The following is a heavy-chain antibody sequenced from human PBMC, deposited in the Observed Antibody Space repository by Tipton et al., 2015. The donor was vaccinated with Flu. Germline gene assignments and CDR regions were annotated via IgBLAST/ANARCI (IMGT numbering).Heavy chain of an antibody. V-gene: IGHV4-38-2*01. CDR2: IHHSWTT. Sequence: TLSLTCAVSGFSISSGYYWGWIRQPPGKGLEWIGGIHHSWTTYYNPSLKSRVTMSVDTSKNQFSLKLSSVTAADTAVYYCAKVYCDSTNCYAGRLQFDYWGQGTLVTVSS. D-gene: IGHD2-2*01. J-gene: IGHJ4*02. CDR1: GFSISSGYY. CDR3: AKVYCDSTNCYAGRLQFDY.